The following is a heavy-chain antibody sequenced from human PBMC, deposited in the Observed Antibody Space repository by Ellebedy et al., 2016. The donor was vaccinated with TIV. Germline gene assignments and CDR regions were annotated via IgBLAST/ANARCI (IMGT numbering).Heavy chain of an antibody. CDR3: AKDLPQDYIWGSYRYGAFDI. CDR1: GFTFSDYA. CDR2: ISGITVTT. V-gene: IGHV3-23*01. Sequence: GGSLRLSXAASGFTFSDYAMDWVRQAPGKGLEWVSGISGITVTTYYADSVKGRFTISRDNSKNTLFLQMNSLRAEDTAVYYCAKDLPQDYIWGSYRYGAFDIWGQGTMVTVSS. J-gene: IGHJ3*02. D-gene: IGHD3-16*02.